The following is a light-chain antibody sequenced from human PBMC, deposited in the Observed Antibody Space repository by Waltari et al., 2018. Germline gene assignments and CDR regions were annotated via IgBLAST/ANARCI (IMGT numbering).Light chain of an antibody. V-gene: IGLV1-44*01. Sequence: SVLTQPPSASGTPGQRVTISCSGTPSNIGENTVNWYQQFPGTAPKLLVYSDNQRPSGGPYRFAGSKSGTSASLAISGLHSEDEAHYFCAAWDDILSVWVFGGGTELTVL. CDR1: PSNIGENT. CDR2: SDN. J-gene: IGLJ3*02. CDR3: AAWDDILSVWV.